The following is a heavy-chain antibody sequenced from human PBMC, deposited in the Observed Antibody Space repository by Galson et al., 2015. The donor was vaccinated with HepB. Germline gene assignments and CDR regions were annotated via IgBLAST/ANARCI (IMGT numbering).Heavy chain of an antibody. CDR1: GFTFSNAW. J-gene: IGHJ4*02. D-gene: IGHD3-9*01. CDR3: TTETGRYFDWLQPLDY. Sequence: SLRLSCAASGFTFSNAWMSWVRQAPGKGLEWVGRIKSKTDGGTTDYAAPVKGRFTISRDDSKNTLYLQMNSLKTEDTAVYYCTTETGRYFDWLQPLDYWGQGTLVTVSS. V-gene: IGHV3-15*01. CDR2: IKSKTDGGTT.